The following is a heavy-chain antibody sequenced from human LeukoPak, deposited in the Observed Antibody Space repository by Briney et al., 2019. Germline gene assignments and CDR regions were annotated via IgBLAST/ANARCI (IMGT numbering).Heavy chain of an antibody. J-gene: IGHJ4*02. V-gene: IGHV1-24*01. CDR1: GYTLTELS. CDR2: FDPEDGET. D-gene: IGHD6-13*01. Sequence: ASVKVSCKVSGYTLTELSMHWVRQAPGKGLEWMGGFDPEDGETIYAQKFQGRVTMTEDTSTDTAYMELSSLRSEDTAVYYCATSRSSWYYYNIHSPYFDYWGQGTLVTVSS. CDR3: ATSRSSWYYYNIHSPYFDY.